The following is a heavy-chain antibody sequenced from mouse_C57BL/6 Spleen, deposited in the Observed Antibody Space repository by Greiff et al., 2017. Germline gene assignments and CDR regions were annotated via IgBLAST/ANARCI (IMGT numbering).Heavy chain of an antibody. Sequence: VHLQQSGPVLVKPGPSVKISCKASGFTFTDYYMHWVKQSHGKSLEWIGVVYPYNGGTSYNQKFKGKATLTVDTSSSTAYMELNSLTSEDSAVYYGARSFYECDGHGYFDVWGTGTTVTVSS. CDR1: GFTFTDYY. J-gene: IGHJ1*03. V-gene: IGHV1-36*01. CDR2: VYPYNGGT. CDR3: ARSFYECDGHGYFDV. D-gene: IGHD2-4*01.